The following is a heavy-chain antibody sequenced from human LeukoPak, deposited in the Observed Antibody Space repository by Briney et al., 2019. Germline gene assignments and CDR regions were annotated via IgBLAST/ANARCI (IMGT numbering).Heavy chain of an antibody. J-gene: IGHJ4*02. CDR3: ARDRNGYNPRLLDY. Sequence: GGSLRLSCAASGFTFSSYAMLWVRQAPGKGLEWVAVISYDGSNKYYADSVKGRFTISRDNSKNTLYLQMNSLRAEDTAVYYCARDRNGYNPRLLDYWGQGTLVTVSS. D-gene: IGHD5-24*01. V-gene: IGHV3-30-3*01. CDR1: GFTFSSYA. CDR2: ISYDGSNK.